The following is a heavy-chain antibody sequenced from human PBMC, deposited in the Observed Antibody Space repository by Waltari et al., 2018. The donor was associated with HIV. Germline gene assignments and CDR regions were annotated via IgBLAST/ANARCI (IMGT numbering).Heavy chain of an antibody. D-gene: IGHD2-21*01. CDR2: IRDNGQT. CDR3: AKMSAVAPGTPGRVDH. V-gene: IGHV4-59*01. J-gene: IGHJ5*02. CDR1: GDSMKASF. Sequence: QVQLQESGPGLVKPSGTLSLSCVVSGDSMKASFCPWIRQPPERGLEYIAYIRDNGQTNYSPSFKSRVVLSIDTSKNQVSLKLHSVTTADTGVYYCAKMSAVAPGTPGRVDHWGRGALVTVSS.